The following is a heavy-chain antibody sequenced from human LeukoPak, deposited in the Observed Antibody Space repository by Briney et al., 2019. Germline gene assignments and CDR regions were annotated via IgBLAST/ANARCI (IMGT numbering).Heavy chain of an antibody. CDR2: ISYDGSNK. J-gene: IGHJ5*02. CDR3: ARDGVTIFGVVNL. Sequence: GGSLRLSCAASGFTFSSYAMHWVRQAPGKGLEWVAVISYDGSNKYYADSVKGRFTISRDNSKNTLYLQMNSLRAEDTAVYYCARDGVTIFGVVNLWGQGTLVTVSS. V-gene: IGHV3-30-3*01. CDR1: GFTFSSYA. D-gene: IGHD3-3*01.